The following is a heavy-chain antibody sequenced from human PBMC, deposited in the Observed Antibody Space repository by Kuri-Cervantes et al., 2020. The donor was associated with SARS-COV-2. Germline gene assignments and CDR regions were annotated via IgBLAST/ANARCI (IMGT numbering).Heavy chain of an antibody. V-gene: IGHV4-59*01. CDR3: AHLEGYYDSSGYYDY. Sequence: SETLSLTCTVSGGSISSYYWSWIRQPPGKGLEWIGYIYCSGSTNYNPSLKSRVTISVDTSKNQFSLKLSSVTAADTAVYYCAHLEGYYDSSGYYDYWGQGTLVTVSS. D-gene: IGHD3-22*01. J-gene: IGHJ4*02. CDR2: IYCSGST. CDR1: GGSISSYY.